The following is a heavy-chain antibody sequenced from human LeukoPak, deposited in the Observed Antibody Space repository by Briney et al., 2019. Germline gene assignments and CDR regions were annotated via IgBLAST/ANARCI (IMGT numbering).Heavy chain of an antibody. Sequence: GGSLRLSCAASGFTFSNYAMHWVRQAPGKGLEWVAVISYDGSNKYYADSVKGRFTISRDSSKNTLYLQMNALRDEDTAIYYCARDHDWAFDLWGQGTLVTVSS. CDR1: GFTFSNYA. D-gene: IGHD3-9*01. V-gene: IGHV3-30-3*01. J-gene: IGHJ4*02. CDR2: ISYDGSNK. CDR3: ARDHDWAFDL.